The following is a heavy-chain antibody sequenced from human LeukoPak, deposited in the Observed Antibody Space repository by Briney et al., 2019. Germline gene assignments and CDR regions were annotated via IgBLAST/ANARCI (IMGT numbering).Heavy chain of an antibody. D-gene: IGHD3-22*01. V-gene: IGHV4-61*01. J-gene: IGHJ3*02. CDR3: ASLTTADAFDI. Sequence: SETLSLTCTVSGGSISSGSYYWSWIRQPPGKGLEWIGYIYDSGSTNYNPSLKSRVTISVDTSKNQFSLKLSSVTAADTAVFYCASLTTADAFDIWGQGTMVTVSS. CDR1: GGSISSGSYY. CDR2: IYDSGST.